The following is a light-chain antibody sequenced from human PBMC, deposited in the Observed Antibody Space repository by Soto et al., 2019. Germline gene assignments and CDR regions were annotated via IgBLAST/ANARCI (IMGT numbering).Light chain of an antibody. J-gene: IGLJ1*01. V-gene: IGLV2-8*01. CDR1: SSDVGGYNY. CDR3: VSYAGGTYV. CDR2: EVT. Sequence: QSALTQPASVSGSPGQSITISCTGTSSDVGGYNYVSWYQQHPGKAPKLMIYEVTNRPSGVPDRFSGSKSDNTASLTVSGLQAEDEADYYCVSYAGGTYVFGTGTKVTVL.